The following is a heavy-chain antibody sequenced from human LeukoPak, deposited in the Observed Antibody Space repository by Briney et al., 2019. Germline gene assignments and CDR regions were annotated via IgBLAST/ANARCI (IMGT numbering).Heavy chain of an antibody. CDR3: ARAATWGYYDSSPPDY. CDR1: GFTVSSNI. V-gene: IGHV3-53*01. J-gene: IGHJ4*02. D-gene: IGHD3-22*01. Sequence: GGSLRLSCEVSGFTVSSNIMSWVRQAPGKGLEWVSVIYGGGDIYYADSVRGRFTISRDNSKNTLYLQINSLRVEDTAVYYCARAATWGYYDSSPPDYWGQGILVSVSS. CDR2: IYGGGDI.